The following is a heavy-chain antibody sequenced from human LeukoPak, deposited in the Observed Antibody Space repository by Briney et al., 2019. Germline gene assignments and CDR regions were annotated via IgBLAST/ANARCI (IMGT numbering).Heavy chain of an antibody. J-gene: IGHJ4*02. CDR2: IWYDENNK. CDR3: ARDINSRYFDY. D-gene: IGHD4-23*01. Sequence: PGGSLRLSCAASGFTFSSYAMTWVRQAPGKGLEWVTVIWYDENNKYYADSVKGRFTISRDNSKNTLYLQMNSLRAEDTALYYCARDINSRYFDYWGQGTLVTVSS. CDR1: GFTFSSYA. V-gene: IGHV3-33*08.